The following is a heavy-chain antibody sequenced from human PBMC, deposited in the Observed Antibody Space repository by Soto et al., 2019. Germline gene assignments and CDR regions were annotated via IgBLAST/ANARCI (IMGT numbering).Heavy chain of an antibody. CDR3: AREGSHSGYDWSYGMDV. V-gene: IGHV4-31*03. Sequence: SETLSLTCTVSGGSISSGGYYWSWIRQHPGKGLEWIGYIYYSRSTYYNPSLKSRVTISVDTSKNQFSLKLSSVTAADTAVYYCAREGSHSGYDWSYGMDVWGQGTTVTVS. D-gene: IGHD5-12*01. CDR1: GGSISSGGYY. J-gene: IGHJ6*02. CDR2: IYYSRST.